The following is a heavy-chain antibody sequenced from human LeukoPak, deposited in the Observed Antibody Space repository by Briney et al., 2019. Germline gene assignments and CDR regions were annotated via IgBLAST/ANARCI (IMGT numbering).Heavy chain of an antibody. J-gene: IGHJ6*03. D-gene: IGHD6-6*01. CDR1: GYTFTSYG. V-gene: IGHV1-69*05. Sequence: SVKVSCKASGYTFTSYGISWVRQAPGQGLEWMGGIIPIFGTANYAQKFQGRVTITTDESTSTAYMELSSLRSEDTAFYYCTGSITAVGYYYYMDVWGKGTTVTVSS. CDR2: IIPIFGTA. CDR3: TGSITAVGYYYYMDV.